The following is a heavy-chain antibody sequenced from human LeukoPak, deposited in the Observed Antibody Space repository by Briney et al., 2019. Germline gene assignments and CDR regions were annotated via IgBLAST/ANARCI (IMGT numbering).Heavy chain of an antibody. CDR3: ARRPFGYNWFDP. Sequence: PGGSLRLSCAASGFTFSSYGMHWVRQAPGKGLEWVAFISYDGNNKYYADSVKGRFTISRDNSKNTLYLQMNSLRAEDTAVYYCARRPFGYNWFDPWGQGTLVTVSS. D-gene: IGHD3-16*01. J-gene: IGHJ5*02. V-gene: IGHV3-30*03. CDR1: GFTFSSYG. CDR2: ISYDGNNK.